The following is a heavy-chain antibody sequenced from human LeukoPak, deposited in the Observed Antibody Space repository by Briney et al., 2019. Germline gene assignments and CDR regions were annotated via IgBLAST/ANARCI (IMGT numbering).Heavy chain of an antibody. V-gene: IGHV4-34*01. CDR1: GGSFSGYY. D-gene: IGHD2-21*02. CDR2: INHSGST. Sequence: MSSETLSLTCAVYGGSFSGYYWSWIRQPPGKGLEWIGEINHSGSTNYNPSLKSRVTLSVDTSKNQFSLKLSSVTAADTAVYYCARDKEYCGGDCSYWYFDLWGRGTVVTVSS. J-gene: IGHJ2*01. CDR3: ARDKEYCGGDCSYWYFDL.